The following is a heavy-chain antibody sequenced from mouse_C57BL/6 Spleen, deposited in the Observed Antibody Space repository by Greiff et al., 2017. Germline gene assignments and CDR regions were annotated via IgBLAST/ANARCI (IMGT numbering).Heavy chain of an antibody. V-gene: IGHV6-3*01. CDR3: TDLYYDDDGHAY. J-gene: IGHJ3*01. CDR2: ISLKSDNYAT. Sequence: EVHLVESGGGLVQPGGSMKLSCVASGFTFSNYWMNWVRQSPEKGLEWVAQISLKSDNYATHYAESVKGRFTISRDDSKNSVYLQMNNLRAEDTGIYYCTDLYYDDDGHAYWGQGTMVTVSA. D-gene: IGHD2-4*01. CDR1: GFTFSNYW.